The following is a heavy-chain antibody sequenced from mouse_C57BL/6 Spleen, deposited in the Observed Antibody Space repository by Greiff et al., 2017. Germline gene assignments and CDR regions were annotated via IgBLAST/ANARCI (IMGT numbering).Heavy chain of an antibody. Sequence: QVQLQQPGAELVKPGASVKLSCKASGYTFTSYWITWVKQRPGQGLEWIGDIYPGSGSTNYNEKFKSKATLTVDTSSSTAYMQLSSLTSGDSAVYYCARKGGIYYDYDSWFAYWGQGTLVTVSA. D-gene: IGHD2-4*01. V-gene: IGHV1-55*01. CDR2: IYPGSGST. J-gene: IGHJ3*01. CDR1: GYTFTSYW. CDR3: ARKGGIYYDYDSWFAY.